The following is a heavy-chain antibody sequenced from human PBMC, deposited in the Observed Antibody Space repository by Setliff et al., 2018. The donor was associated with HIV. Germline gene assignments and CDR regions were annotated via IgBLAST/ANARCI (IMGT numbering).Heavy chain of an antibody. D-gene: IGHD4-17*01. CDR2: IYHTGSS. J-gene: IGHJ4*02. CDR3: ARAAAGNTGPFDL. V-gene: IGHV4-38-2*01. Sequence: SETLSLTCDVSGFSISSRYYWGWIRQSPGKGLEWIGNIYHTGSSYYNPSLNERATISLDTSKNQFSLKLNSVTAADTAVYYCARAAAGNTGPFDLWGQGSPVTVSS. CDR1: GFSISSRYY.